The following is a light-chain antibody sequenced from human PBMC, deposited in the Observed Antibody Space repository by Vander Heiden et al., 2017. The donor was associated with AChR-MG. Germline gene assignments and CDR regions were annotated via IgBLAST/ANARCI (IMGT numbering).Light chain of an antibody. CDR2: EAN. Sequence: QSALTQPASVSGSPGPSSTISCTGTSSDVGSYNFVSCYQQHPGRAPKLMIYEANKRPSGVSNRFSGSKSGNTASLTISGLQAEDEADYYCCSYAGTSTVVFGGGTKLTVL. CDR3: CSYAGTSTVV. V-gene: IGLV2-23*01. J-gene: IGLJ2*01. CDR1: SSDVGSYNF.